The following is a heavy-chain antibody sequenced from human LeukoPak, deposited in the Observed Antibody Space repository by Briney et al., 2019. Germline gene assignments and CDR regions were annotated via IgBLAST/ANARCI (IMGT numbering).Heavy chain of an antibody. Sequence: ASVKVSCKASGYTFTSYDINWVRQATGQWLEWMGWMNPNSGNTGYAQKFQGRVTMTRNTSISTAYMELSSLRSEDTAVYYCARKQQQLVRFDPWGQGTLVTVSS. V-gene: IGHV1-8*01. D-gene: IGHD6-13*01. CDR3: ARKQQQLVRFDP. CDR2: MNPNSGNT. CDR1: GYTFTSYD. J-gene: IGHJ5*02.